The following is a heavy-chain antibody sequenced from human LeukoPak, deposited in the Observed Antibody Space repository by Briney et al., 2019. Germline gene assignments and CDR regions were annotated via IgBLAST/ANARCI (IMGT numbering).Heavy chain of an antibody. CDR1: GLTFSSYA. D-gene: IGHD3-10*01. V-gene: IGHV3-23*01. CDR2: ISGSGGST. CDR3: AKGGYYYGSGKNDY. J-gene: IGHJ4*02. Sequence: GGSLRLSCAASGLTFSSYAMSWVRQAPGKGLEWVSAISGSGGSTYYADSVKGRFTISRDNSKNTLYLQMNSLRAEDTAVYYCAKGGYYYGSGKNDYWGQGTLVTVSS.